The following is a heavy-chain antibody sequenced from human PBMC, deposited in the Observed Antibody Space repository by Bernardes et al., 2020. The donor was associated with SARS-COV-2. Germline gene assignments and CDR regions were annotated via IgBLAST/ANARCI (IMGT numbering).Heavy chain of an antibody. D-gene: IGHD1-26*01. Sequence: GPPLVKPTQPLTLTRTFSGFSLSPSGVGVGWIRQPPGKALECLTSIYWDDDKHYRPSLKNRLTITKDTSKNQVVLRMTNMDPVDTATYYCVHRLGSGSYPFDYWGQGALVTVSS. CDR3: VHRLGSGSYPFDY. CDR2: IYWDDDK. V-gene: IGHV2-5*02. CDR1: GFSLSPSGVG. J-gene: IGHJ4*02.